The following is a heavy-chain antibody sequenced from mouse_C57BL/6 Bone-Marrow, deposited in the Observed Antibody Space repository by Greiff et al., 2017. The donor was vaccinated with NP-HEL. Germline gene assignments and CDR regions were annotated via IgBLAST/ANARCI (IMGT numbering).Heavy chain of an antibody. Sequence: EVKLQEPGPELVKPGASVKIPCKASGYTFPDYNMDWVKQSHGQGLEWIGDINPNNGGTIYNQKFKGKATLTVDKSSSTAYMELRSLTSEDTAVYYCARERLGFDYWGQGTTLTVSS. D-gene: IGHD1-2*01. V-gene: IGHV1-18*01. CDR1: GYTFPDYN. J-gene: IGHJ2*01. CDR2: INPNNGGT. CDR3: ARERLGFDY.